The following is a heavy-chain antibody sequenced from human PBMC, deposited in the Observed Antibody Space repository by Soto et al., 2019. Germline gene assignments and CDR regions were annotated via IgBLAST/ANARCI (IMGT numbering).Heavy chain of an antibody. CDR3: ARGYCSSTSCNYYYYYYMDV. CDR1: GGSFSGYY. D-gene: IGHD2-2*01. Sequence: SETLSLTCAVYGGSFSGYYWSWIRQPPGKGLEWIGEINHSGSTNYNPSLKSRVTISVDTSKNQFSLKLSSVTAADTAVYYCARGYCSSTSCNYYYYYYMDVWGKGTTVT. CDR2: INHSGST. V-gene: IGHV4-34*01. J-gene: IGHJ6*03.